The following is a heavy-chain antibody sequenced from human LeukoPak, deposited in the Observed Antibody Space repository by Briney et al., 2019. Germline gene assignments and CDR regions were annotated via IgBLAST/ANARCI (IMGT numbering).Heavy chain of an antibody. J-gene: IGHJ4*02. CDR2: ISSSGSTI. D-gene: IGHD3-10*01. CDR1: GFTFSDYY. V-gene: IGHV3-11*01. Sequence: GGSLRLSCAASGFTFSDYYMSWIRQAPGKGLEWVSYISSSGSTIYYADSVKGRFTISRDNAKNSLYLQMNSLRAEDTAVYYCASSPVRYYYGSGSYCPFCYDYWGQGTLVTVSS. CDR3: ASSPVRYYYGSGSYCPFCYDY.